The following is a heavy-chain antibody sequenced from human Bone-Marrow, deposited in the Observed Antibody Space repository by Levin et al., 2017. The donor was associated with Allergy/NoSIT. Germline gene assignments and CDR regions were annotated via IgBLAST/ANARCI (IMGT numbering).Heavy chain of an antibody. J-gene: IGHJ4*02. CDR2: MYNGGSP. D-gene: IGHD3-22*01. Sequence: KPSETLSLTCTVSGGSVSNSIYWWSWIRQPPGKGLEWVAFMYNGGSPNYNPALKSRVTISLDTSKDQFSMKLSSVTAADTALYYCARLRHSAGYKAIDYWGQGTLVTVSS. CDR1: GGSVSNSIYW. V-gene: IGHV4-61*01. CDR3: ARLRHSAGYKAIDY.